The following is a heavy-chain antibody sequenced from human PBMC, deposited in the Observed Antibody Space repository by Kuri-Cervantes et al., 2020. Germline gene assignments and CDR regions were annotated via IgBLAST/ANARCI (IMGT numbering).Heavy chain of an antibody. V-gene: IGHV1-8*02. CDR1: GGTFSSYA. J-gene: IGHJ4*02. CDR3: VREPRTSRDYYFDY. Sequence: ASVKVSCKASGGTFSSYAISWVRQATGQGLEWMGWMNPNSGNTGYAQKFQGRVTMTRNTSISTAYMELSSLRSEDTAVYYCVREPRTSRDYYFDYWGQGTLVTVSS. CDR2: MNPNSGNT. D-gene: IGHD1-14*01.